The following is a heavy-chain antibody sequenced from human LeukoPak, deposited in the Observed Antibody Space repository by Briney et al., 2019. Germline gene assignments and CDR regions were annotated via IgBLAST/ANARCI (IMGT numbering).Heavy chain of an antibody. CDR1: GYPFSGYY. V-gene: IGHV1-2*02. CDR3: ARNPFHYCYYNACPTYFYYYYLYV. J-gene: IGHJ6*03. D-gene: IGHD3-10*01. CDR2: INPKTNDT. Sequence: ASVKVSCKTSGYPFSGYYLHWVRQAPGKGLEWVGFINPKTNDTSYGQNFQGRVTVTSDTSVTTVHMDLTSLTSDDTAVYFCARNPFHYCYYNACPTYFYYYYLYVWGKGTAVTVSS.